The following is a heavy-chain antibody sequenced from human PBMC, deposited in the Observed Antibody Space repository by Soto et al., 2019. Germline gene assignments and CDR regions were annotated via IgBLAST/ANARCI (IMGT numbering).Heavy chain of an antibody. Sequence: SQTLSLTCAISGDSVSSNSAAWNWIRQSPSRGLEWLGRTYYRSKWYNDYAVSVKSRITINPDTSKNQFSLQLNSVTPEDTAVYYCARDQYTAMGYYYYGMDVWGQGTTVTAP. CDR3: ARDQYTAMGYYYYGMDV. CDR1: GDSVSSNSAA. CDR2: TYYRSKWYN. V-gene: IGHV6-1*01. J-gene: IGHJ6*02. D-gene: IGHD5-18*01.